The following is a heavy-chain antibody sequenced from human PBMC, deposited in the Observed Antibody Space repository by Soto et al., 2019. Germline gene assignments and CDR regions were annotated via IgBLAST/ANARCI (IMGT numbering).Heavy chain of an antibody. V-gene: IGHV4-39*01. Sequence: SETLSLTCTVSGGSISSSSYYWGWIRQPPGKGLEWIGSIYYSGSTYYNPSLKSRVTISVDTSKNQFSLKLSSVTAADTAVYYCARRRGSYYYYYGMDVWGQGTTVTVSS. CDR3: ARRRGSYYYYYGMDV. D-gene: IGHD6-25*01. J-gene: IGHJ6*02. CDR1: GGSISSSSYY. CDR2: IYYSGST.